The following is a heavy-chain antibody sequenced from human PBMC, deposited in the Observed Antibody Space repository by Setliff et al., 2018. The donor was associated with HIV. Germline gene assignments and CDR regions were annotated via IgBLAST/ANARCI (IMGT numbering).Heavy chain of an antibody. D-gene: IGHD6-19*01. CDR2: VNHNGNI. CDR1: GVPLSDYY. CDR3: ARDPISSGWYGGWAFDM. J-gene: IGHJ3*02. Sequence: SETLSLTCTLNGVPLSDYYWNWIRQSPGKGLEWIVEVNHNGNINYNPSLKSRVTVSVDTSKTQYSLKMISVTAADTAMYYCARDPISSGWYGGWAFDMWGQGTMVTVSS. V-gene: IGHV4-34*01.